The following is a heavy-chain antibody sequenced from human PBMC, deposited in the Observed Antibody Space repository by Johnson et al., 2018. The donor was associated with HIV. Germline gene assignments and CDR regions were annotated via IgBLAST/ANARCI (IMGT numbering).Heavy chain of an antibody. CDR1: GFTVSSNY. CDR2: IYSGGGT. CDR3: ANEPSLSGSYRIPLFDI. Sequence: VQLVESGGGVVQPGGSLRLSCAGTGFTVSSNYMYWVRQAPGKGLECVSVIYSGGGTYYADSVKGRFTISRDNSKNTLYLQMNSLRAEDTALYYCANEPSLSGSYRIPLFDIWGQGTMVTVSS. J-gene: IGHJ3*02. D-gene: IGHD1-26*01. V-gene: IGHV3-66*01.